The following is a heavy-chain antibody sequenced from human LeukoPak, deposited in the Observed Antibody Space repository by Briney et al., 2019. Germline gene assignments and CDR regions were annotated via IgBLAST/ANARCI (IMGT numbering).Heavy chain of an antibody. D-gene: IGHD6-13*01. V-gene: IGHV3-7*05. J-gene: IGHJ4*02. CDR2: IKQDGSEK. CDR1: GFTFSSYW. CDR3: ARGVIAAAGIFDC. Sequence: GGSLRLSCAASGFTFSSYWMSWVRQAPGKGLEWVANIKQDGSEKYYVDSVKGRFTISRDNAKNSLYLQMNSLRAEDTAVYYCARGVIAAAGIFDCWGQGTLVTVFS.